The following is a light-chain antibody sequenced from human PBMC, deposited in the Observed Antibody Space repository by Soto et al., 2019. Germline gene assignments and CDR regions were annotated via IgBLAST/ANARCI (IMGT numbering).Light chain of an antibody. CDR1: DSDVGAFNY. Sequence: QSALTQPASVSGAPGQSITISCTGADSDVGAFNYVSWYQQFAGKAPKLIIYDVSSRPSGISNRFSGYKSDNTASLTISGLQAEDEADYFCSSYTAYTTYVFGAGTKLTVL. J-gene: IGLJ1*01. CDR3: SSYTAYTTYV. CDR2: DVS. V-gene: IGLV2-14*03.